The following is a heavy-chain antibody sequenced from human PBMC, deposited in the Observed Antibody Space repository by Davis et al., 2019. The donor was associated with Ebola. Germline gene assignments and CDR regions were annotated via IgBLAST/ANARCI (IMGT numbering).Heavy chain of an antibody. V-gene: IGHV3-9*01. CDR1: GFTFDDYA. CDR3: AKGEPDAFDI. D-gene: IGHD1-14*01. Sequence: SLKISCAASGFTFDDYAMHWVRQAPGKGLEWVSGISWNSGSIGYADSVKGRFTISRDNAKNSLYLQMNSLRAEDTALYYCAKGEPDAFDIWGQGTMVTVSS. CDR2: ISWNSGSI. J-gene: IGHJ3*02.